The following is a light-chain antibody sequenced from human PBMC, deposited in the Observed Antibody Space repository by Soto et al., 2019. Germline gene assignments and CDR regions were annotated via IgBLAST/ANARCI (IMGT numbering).Light chain of an antibody. J-gene: IGKJ1*01. Sequence: DIQMTQSPSTLSASVVDRVTITCRASQSISSWLSWYQQKPGKAPKLLIYKASSLDSGVPSRFSGSGSGTEFTLTISSLQPDNFATYYCQQYNSQWTFGQGTKV. CDR3: QQYNSQWT. V-gene: IGKV1-5*03. CDR2: KAS. CDR1: QSISSW.